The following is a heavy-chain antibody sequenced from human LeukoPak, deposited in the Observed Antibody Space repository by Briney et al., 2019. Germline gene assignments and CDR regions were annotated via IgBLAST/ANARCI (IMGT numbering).Heavy chain of an antibody. V-gene: IGHV1-18*01. CDR1: GYTFTSYD. D-gene: IGHD6-13*01. CDR3: ARIEGAIAASDL. CDR2: ISAYNGNT. J-gene: IGHJ4*02. Sequence: ASVKVSCKASGYTFTSYDINWVRQATGQGLEWMGWISAYNGNTNYAQKLQGRVTMTTDTSTSTAYMELRSLRSDDTAVYYCARIEGAIAASDLWGQGTLVTVSS.